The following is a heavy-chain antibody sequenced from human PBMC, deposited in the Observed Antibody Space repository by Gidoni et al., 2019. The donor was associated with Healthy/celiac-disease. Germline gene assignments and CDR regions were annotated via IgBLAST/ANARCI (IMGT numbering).Heavy chain of an antibody. V-gene: IGHV3-30*18. CDR2: ISSDGSNK. CDR1: GSTFRSHG. J-gene: IGHJ6*02. Sequence: QLHLVESGGGVVQPGRPRGLSRAASGSTFRSHGLHWGRQAPGKGLEWVEVISSDGSNKYYADSVKGRFTISRDNSKNTLYLQMSSLRAEDTAVYYCAKEKGGYSLYYYGMDVWGQGTTVTVSS. CDR3: AKEKGGYSLYYYGMDV. D-gene: IGHD5-18*01.